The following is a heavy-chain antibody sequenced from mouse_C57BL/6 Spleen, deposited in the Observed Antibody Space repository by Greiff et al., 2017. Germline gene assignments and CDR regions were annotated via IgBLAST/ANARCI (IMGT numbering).Heavy chain of an antibody. CDR2: INPSSGYT. J-gene: IGHJ1*03. D-gene: IGHD2-2*01. Sequence: VKLQESGAELAKPGASVKLSCKASGYTFTSYWMHWVKQRPGQGLEWIGYINPSSGYTKSKQKFKDKATLTAYKSSSTAYMQLSSLTYEDSAVYYCARSGYDEYFDVWGTGTTVTVSS. CDR3: ARSGYDEYFDV. V-gene: IGHV1-7*01. CDR1: GYTFTSYW.